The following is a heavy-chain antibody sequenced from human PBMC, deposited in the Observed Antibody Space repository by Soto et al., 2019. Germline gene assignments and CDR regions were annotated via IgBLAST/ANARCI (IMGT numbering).Heavy chain of an antibody. CDR1: GFTFSDYY. Sequence: GGSLRLSCAPSGFTFSDYYMSWIRQAPGKGLEWVSYITSSGRTIFYADSVKGRFTISRDNAKNSLYLQMNSLRAEDTAVYYCARGGGYGGQYYYGMDIWGQGTTVTVSS. J-gene: IGHJ6*02. CDR3: ARGGGYGGQYYYGMDI. CDR2: ITSSGRTI. D-gene: IGHD3-16*01. V-gene: IGHV3-11*01.